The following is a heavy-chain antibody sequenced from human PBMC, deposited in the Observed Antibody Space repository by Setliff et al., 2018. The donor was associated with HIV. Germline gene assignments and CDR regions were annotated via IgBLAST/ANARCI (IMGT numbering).Heavy chain of an antibody. D-gene: IGHD2-2*01. Sequence: PSETLSLTCSVSGGAISGSGYYWSWIRQPPGKALEWIGYIYYSGSVYYNPSLKSRLTISVDTSKNQFSVKLNSVTAADTAVYYCARGFDYAQRPPLYYFDYWGQGTLVTVSS. CDR2: IYYSGSV. CDR1: GGAISGSGYY. J-gene: IGHJ4*02. CDR3: ARGFDYAQRPPLYYFDY. V-gene: IGHV4-31*03.